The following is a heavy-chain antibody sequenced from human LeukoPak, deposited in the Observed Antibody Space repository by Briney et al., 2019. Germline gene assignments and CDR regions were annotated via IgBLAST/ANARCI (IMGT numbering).Heavy chain of an antibody. J-gene: IGHJ3*02. CDR2: SSSSGSTI. CDR1: GFTFSSYE. Sequence: PGGSLRLSCAASGFTFSSYEMNWVRQAPGKGLEWVSYSSSSGSTIYYADSVKGRFTISRDNAKNSLYLQMNSLRAEDTAVYYCARAILNYDILTGYYNDAFDIWGQGTMVTVSS. CDR3: ARAILNYDILTGYYNDAFDI. V-gene: IGHV3-48*03. D-gene: IGHD3-9*01.